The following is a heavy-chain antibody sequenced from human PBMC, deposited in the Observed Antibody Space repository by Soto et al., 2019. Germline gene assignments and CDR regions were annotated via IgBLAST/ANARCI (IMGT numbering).Heavy chain of an antibody. J-gene: IGHJ6*02. CDR3: AREEIVVVVAATEPNGMDV. CDR2: IYYSGST. CDR1: GGSISSGDYY. Sequence: QVQLQESGPGLVKPSQTLSLTCTVSGGSISSGDYYWSWIRQPPGKGLEWIGYIYYSGSTYYNPSPKSRVTISVDTSKNQFSLKLSSVTAADTAVYYCAREEIVVVVAATEPNGMDVWGQGTTVTVSS. D-gene: IGHD2-15*01. V-gene: IGHV4-30-4*01.